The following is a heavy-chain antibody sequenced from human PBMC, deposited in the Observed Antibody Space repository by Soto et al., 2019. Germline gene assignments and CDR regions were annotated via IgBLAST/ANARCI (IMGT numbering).Heavy chain of an antibody. D-gene: IGHD3-10*01. CDR3: ARENSGSRSPYYYYGMDV. J-gene: IGHJ6*02. CDR1: GGSISSGGYY. CDR2: IYYSGST. Sequence: SETLSLTCTVSGGSISSGGYYWSWIRQHPGKGLEWIGYIYYSGSTYYNPSLKSRVTISVDTSKNQFSLKLSSVTAADTAVCYCARENSGSRSPYYYYGMDVWGQGTTVTVSS. V-gene: IGHV4-31*03.